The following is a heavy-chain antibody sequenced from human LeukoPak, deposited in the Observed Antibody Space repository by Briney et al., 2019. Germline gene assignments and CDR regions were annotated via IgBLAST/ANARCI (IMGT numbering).Heavy chain of an antibody. Sequence: SETLSLTCTVPDGSISNSFWDWVRQPPGKGLEWIAYIHTSGSTNYNPAFKSRVTLSVDTSKSQFSLRLNSVTASDTAVYYCANSYDGKIVPFDNWGQGTLVTVSS. D-gene: IGHD4-23*01. V-gene: IGHV4-4*09. J-gene: IGHJ4*02. CDR3: ANSYDGKIVPFDN. CDR1: DGSISNSF. CDR2: IHTSGST.